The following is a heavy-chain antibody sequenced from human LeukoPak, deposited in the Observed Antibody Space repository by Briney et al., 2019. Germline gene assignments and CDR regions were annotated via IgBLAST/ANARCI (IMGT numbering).Heavy chain of an antibody. CDR1: GFTFSSYG. Sequence: QPGRSLRLSCAASGFTFSSYGMHWVRQAPGKGLEWVAVIWYDGSNKYYADSVKGRFTISRDNSKNTLYLQMNSLRAEDTAVYYCAREGGLAARPLYYFDYWGQGTLVTVSS. CDR2: IWYDGSNK. D-gene: IGHD6-6*01. V-gene: IGHV3-33*01. J-gene: IGHJ4*02. CDR3: AREGGLAARPLYYFDY.